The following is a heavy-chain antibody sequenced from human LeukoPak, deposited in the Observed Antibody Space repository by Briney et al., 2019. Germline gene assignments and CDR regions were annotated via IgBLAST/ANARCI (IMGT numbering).Heavy chain of an antibody. CDR3: AKHEDYYDSSGFEYFQH. CDR2: ISYDGSNK. Sequence: GGSLRLSCAASGFTFSSYGMHWVRQAPGKGLEWVAVISYDGSNKYYADSVKGRFTISRDNSKITLYLQMNSLRAEDTAVYYCAKHEDYYDSSGFEYFQHWGQGTLVTVSS. CDR1: GFTFSSYG. D-gene: IGHD3-22*01. V-gene: IGHV3-30*18. J-gene: IGHJ1*01.